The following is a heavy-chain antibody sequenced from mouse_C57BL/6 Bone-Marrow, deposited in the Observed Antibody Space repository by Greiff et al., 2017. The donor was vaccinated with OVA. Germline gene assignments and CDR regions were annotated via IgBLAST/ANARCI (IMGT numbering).Heavy chain of an antibody. CDR2: IDPENGDT. CDR1: GFNIKDDY. D-gene: IGHD2-4*01. V-gene: IGHV14-4*01. J-gene: IGHJ2*01. CDR3: TTGDYDGYYFDY. Sequence: VQLQQSGAELVRPGASVKLSCTASGFNIKDDYMHWVKQRPEQGLEWIGWIDPENGDTEYASKFQGKATITADTPSNTAYLQLSSLTSEDTAVYYCTTGDYDGYYFDYWGQGTTLTVSS.